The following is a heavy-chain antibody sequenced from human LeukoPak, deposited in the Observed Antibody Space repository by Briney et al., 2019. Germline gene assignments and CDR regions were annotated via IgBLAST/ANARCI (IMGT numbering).Heavy chain of an antibody. D-gene: IGHD3-10*01. Sequence: PGGSLRLSCAASGFTFSSYAMTWLRQAPGKGLEWVSVIYSGGSTYYADSVKGRFTIPRDNSKNPLYLQMNSLRAEDTAVYYCASTLMGRGPWVAFDIWGQGTIVTVSS. J-gene: IGHJ3*02. V-gene: IGHV3-66*01. CDR1: GFTFSSYA. CDR2: IYSGGST. CDR3: ASTLMGRGPWVAFDI.